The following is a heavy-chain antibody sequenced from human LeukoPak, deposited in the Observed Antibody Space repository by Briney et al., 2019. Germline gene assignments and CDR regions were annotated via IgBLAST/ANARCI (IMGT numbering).Heavy chain of an antibody. CDR1: GYSFTSYW. Sequence: GESLKISCKGSGYSFTSYWIGWVRQMPGKGLEWMGIIYPGDSDTRYSPSFQGQVTISADKSISTAYLQWSSLKASDTAMYYCARHHFPPAAAGHLSLGWFDPWGQGTLVTVSS. D-gene: IGHD6-13*01. J-gene: IGHJ5*02. CDR3: ARHHFPPAAAGHLSLGWFDP. V-gene: IGHV5-51*01. CDR2: IYPGDSDT.